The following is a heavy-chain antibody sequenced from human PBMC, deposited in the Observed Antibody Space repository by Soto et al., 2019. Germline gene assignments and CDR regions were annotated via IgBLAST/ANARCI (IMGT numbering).Heavy chain of an antibody. D-gene: IGHD3-10*01. CDR1: GGSISSSNW. CDR3: ARDRGVDYYYYYGMDV. Sequence: QVQLQESGPGLVKPSGTLSLTCAVSGGSISSSNWWSWVRQPPGKGLEWIGEIYHSGSTNYNPSLKSRVTISVDKSKNQFALKLSAVTAAATAVYYCARDRGVDYYYYYGMDVWGQGTTVTVSS. V-gene: IGHV4-4*02. CDR2: IYHSGST. J-gene: IGHJ6*02.